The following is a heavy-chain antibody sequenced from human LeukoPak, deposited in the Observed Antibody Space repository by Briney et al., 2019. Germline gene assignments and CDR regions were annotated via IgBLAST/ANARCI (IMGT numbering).Heavy chain of an antibody. CDR1: CCSISNYY. CDR2: IYYSGST. Sequence: SETLSPTSTVSCCSISNYYWGWIRQGPGKGLEGIGNIYYSGSTNYKPSLTSRVTISVDTSQNQFFLKLSSVTAADTAMYYCARVLSCGGDCYSFDLWAQGTLVTVSS. V-gene: IGHV4-59*01. D-gene: IGHD2-21*02. J-gene: IGHJ4*02. CDR3: ARVLSCGGDCYSFDL.